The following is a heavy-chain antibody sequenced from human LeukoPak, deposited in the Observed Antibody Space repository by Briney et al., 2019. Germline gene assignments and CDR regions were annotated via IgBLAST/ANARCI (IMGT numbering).Heavy chain of an antibody. V-gene: IGHV1-2*06. Sequence: GASVKVSCKASGYTFTGYYMHRVRQAPGQGLEWMGRINPNSGGTNYAQKFQGRVTMTRDTSISTAYMELSRLRSDDTAVYYCARGPYSSSWGVDYWGQGTLVTVSS. CDR3: ARGPYSSSWGVDY. CDR2: INPNSGGT. CDR1: GYTFTGYY. D-gene: IGHD6-13*01. J-gene: IGHJ4*02.